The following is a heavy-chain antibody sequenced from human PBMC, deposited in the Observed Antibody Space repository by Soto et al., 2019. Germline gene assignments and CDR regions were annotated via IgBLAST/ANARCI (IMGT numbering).Heavy chain of an antibody. CDR1: GFTFSSYA. Sequence: GGSLRLSXAASGFTFSSYAMSWVRQAPGKGLEWVSAISGSGGSTYYADSVKGRFTISGDNSKNTLYLQMNSLRAEDTAVYYCAKASSSSWYPYYYYYYGMDVRGQGTTVTVSS. D-gene: IGHD6-13*01. CDR2: ISGSGGST. V-gene: IGHV3-23*01. J-gene: IGHJ6*02. CDR3: AKASSSSWYPYYYYYYGMDV.